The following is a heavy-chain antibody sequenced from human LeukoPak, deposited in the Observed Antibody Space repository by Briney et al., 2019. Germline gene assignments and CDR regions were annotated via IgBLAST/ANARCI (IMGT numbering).Heavy chain of an antibody. CDR2: IYESGST. Sequence: SETLSLTCAVYGESLNSYYWSWIRQPPGNGLEWIGEIYESGSTEYNPSLKSRVTISTVPSKQQFSLSLTSVTAADTAVYYCARGAWAARLGSWGLGTPVIVSS. CDR1: GESLNSYY. J-gene: IGHJ4*02. D-gene: IGHD2-15*01. CDR3: ARGAWAARLGS. V-gene: IGHV4-34*01.